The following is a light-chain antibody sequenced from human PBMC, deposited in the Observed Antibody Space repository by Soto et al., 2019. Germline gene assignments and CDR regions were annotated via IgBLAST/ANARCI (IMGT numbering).Light chain of an antibody. CDR3: QQYGSSWT. Sequence: LSVSHGESVTLSCRASETVRSNLAWYQQKPGQAPRLLIYGASNRATGIPDRFSGSGSGTDFTLTINRLEPEDFAVYYCQQYGSSWTFGQGTKVDIK. CDR2: GAS. V-gene: IGKV3-20*01. CDR1: ETVRSN. J-gene: IGKJ1*01.